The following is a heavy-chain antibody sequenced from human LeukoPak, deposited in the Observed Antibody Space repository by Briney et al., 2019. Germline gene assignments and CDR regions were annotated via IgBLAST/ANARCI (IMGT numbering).Heavy chain of an antibody. Sequence: SETLSLTCTVSGGSISSYYWSWIRQPPGKGLEWIGYIYYSGSTNYNPSLKSRVTISVDTSKNQFSLKLSSVTAADTAVYYCARRGYCSSTSCYQFDYWGQGTLVTVSS. V-gene: IGHV4-59*08. J-gene: IGHJ4*02. CDR3: ARRGYCSSTSCYQFDY. D-gene: IGHD2-2*01. CDR1: GGSISSYY. CDR2: IYYSGST.